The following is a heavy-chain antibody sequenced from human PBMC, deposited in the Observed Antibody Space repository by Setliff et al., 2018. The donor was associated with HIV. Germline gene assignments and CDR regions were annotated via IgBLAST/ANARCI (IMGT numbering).Heavy chain of an antibody. V-gene: IGHV4-59*11. CDR3: VRGYCSSTTCYDDYYYMDV. CDR1: GGSISGHY. J-gene: IGHJ6*03. D-gene: IGHD2-2*01. Sequence: LSLTCTVSGGSISGHYWSWIRQPPGKGLEWIAYIFYTGSTNYNPPLKSRVTISVDTSKNQFFLKLSSVTAADTAVYYCVRGYCSSTTCYDDYYYMDVWGKGSTVTVSS. CDR2: IFYTGST.